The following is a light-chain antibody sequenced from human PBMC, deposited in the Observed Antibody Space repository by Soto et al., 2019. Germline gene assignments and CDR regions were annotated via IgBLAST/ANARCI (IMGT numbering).Light chain of an antibody. CDR1: QSVSSSY. V-gene: IGKV3-20*01. J-gene: IGKJ1*01. CDR3: QQYGSSRWT. CDR2: AAS. Sequence: EIELTQSPGTLSLSPGERTTLSCRASQSVSSSYLAWYQQKPGQAPRLLIYAASSRATGIPDRFSGSGSGTDFTLTISRLEPEDFAVYYCQQYGSSRWTFGQGTKVDIK.